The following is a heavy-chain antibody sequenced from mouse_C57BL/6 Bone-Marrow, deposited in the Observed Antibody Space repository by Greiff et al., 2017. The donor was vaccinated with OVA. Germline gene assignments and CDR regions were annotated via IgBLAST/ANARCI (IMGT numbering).Heavy chain of an antibody. CDR2: ISGGGGNT. Sequence: EVHLVESGGGLVKPGGSLKLSCAASGFTFSSYTMSWVRQTPEKRLEWVATISGGGGNTYYPDSVKGRFTISRDNAKNTLYLQMSSLRSEDTALYYCARTYYYGSSDFDYWGQGTTLTVSS. V-gene: IGHV5-9*01. CDR3: ARTYYYGSSDFDY. J-gene: IGHJ2*01. D-gene: IGHD1-1*01. CDR1: GFTFSSYT.